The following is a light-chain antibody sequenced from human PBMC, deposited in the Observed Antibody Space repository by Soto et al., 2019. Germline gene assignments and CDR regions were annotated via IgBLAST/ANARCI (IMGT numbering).Light chain of an antibody. V-gene: IGKV1-5*01. CDR1: QSLSSW. J-gene: IGKJ1*01. CDR2: DAS. CDR3: QQYNTLWT. Sequence: DIQLTQSPSTLSASLLDGVIITCRASQSLSSWLAWYQQKPGKAPKLLIYDASSLESGVPSRFSGSGSGTEFTLTISSLQPDDFATYYCQQYNTLWTFGQGTKVDI.